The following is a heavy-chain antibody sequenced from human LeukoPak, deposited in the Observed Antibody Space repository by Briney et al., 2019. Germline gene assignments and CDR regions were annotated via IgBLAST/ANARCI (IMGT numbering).Heavy chain of an antibody. CDR2: IYYSGST. D-gene: IGHD6-19*01. V-gene: IGHV4-59*12. CDR3: AGEASGWSEGYFDL. CDR1: GGSISSYY. J-gene: IGHJ2*01. Sequence: PSETLSLTCTVSGGSISSYYWSWIRQPPGKGLEWIGYIYYSGSTNYNPSLKSRVTISVDTSKNQFSLKLSSVTAADTAVYYCAGEASGWSEGYFDLWGRGTLVTVSS.